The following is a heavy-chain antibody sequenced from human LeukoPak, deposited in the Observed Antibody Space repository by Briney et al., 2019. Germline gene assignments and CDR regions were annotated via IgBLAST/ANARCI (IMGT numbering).Heavy chain of an antibody. CDR1: GFTFSSYA. J-gene: IGHJ2*01. Sequence: QSGGSLRLSCAASGFTFSSYAMHWVRQAPGKGLEWVAVISYDGSNKYYADSVKGRFTISRDNSKNTLYLQMNSLRAEDTAVFYCARAPVYYDESSGHLKISNWYLDLWGRGTLVTVSS. CDR2: ISYDGSNK. CDR3: ARAPVYYDESSGHLKISNWYLDL. D-gene: IGHD3-22*01. V-gene: IGHV3-30*04.